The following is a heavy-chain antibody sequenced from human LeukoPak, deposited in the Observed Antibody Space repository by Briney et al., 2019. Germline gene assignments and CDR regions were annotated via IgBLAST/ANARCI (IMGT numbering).Heavy chain of an antibody. CDR3: ARAVNYDTSDYRDY. CDR2: IYISGTT. CDR1: GGSISSYY. D-gene: IGHD3-22*01. V-gene: IGHV4-4*07. Sequence: SETLSLTCTVSGGSISSYYWSWIRQPAGKGLEWIGRIYISGTTNYNPSLKGRLTMSVDTSKNQFSLKLTSVTAADTAVYYCARAVNYDTSDYRDYWGQGTLVTVSS. J-gene: IGHJ4*02.